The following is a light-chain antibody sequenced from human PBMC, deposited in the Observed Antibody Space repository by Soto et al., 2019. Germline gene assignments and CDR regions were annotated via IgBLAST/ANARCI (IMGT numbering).Light chain of an antibody. CDR1: SSDLGSYDL. CDR3: SSYAGRGTFYV. J-gene: IGLJ1*01. Sequence: QSALAQPVSVSGSPGQSITISCTGTSSDLGSYDLVSWYQQHPGKAPKLMVYEVTKRPSGVSNRFSGSKSGNTASLTISGLQAEDEADYSCSSYAGRGTFYVFGSGTKVTVL. V-gene: IGLV2-23*02. CDR2: EVT.